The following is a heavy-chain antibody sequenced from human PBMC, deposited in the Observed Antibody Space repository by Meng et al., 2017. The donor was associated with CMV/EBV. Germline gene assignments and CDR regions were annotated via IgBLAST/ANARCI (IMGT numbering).Heavy chain of an antibody. CDR1: GYTFTSYD. CDR3: ARSLGARRTGIAAAGFDY. D-gene: IGHD6-13*01. CDR2: MNPNSGNT. J-gene: IGHJ4*02. V-gene: IGHV1-8*03. Sequence: ASVKVSCKASGYTFTSYDNNWVRQATGQGLEWMGWMNPNSGNTGYAQKFQGRVTITRNTSISTAYMELSSLRSEDTAVYYCARSLGARRTGIAAAGFDYWGQGTLVTVSS.